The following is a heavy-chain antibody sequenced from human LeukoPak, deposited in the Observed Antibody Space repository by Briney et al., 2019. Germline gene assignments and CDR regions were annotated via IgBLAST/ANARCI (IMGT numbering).Heavy chain of an antibody. Sequence: SETLSLTCTVSGGSISSGGYYWSWIRQHPGKGLEWIGYIYYSGSTYYNPSLKSRVAISVDTSKNQFSLKLSSVTAADTAVYYCARTTVAGVPYYFDYWGQGTLVTVSS. D-gene: IGHD6-19*01. CDR3: ARTTVAGVPYYFDY. CDR2: IYYSGST. V-gene: IGHV4-31*03. CDR1: GGSISSGGYY. J-gene: IGHJ4*02.